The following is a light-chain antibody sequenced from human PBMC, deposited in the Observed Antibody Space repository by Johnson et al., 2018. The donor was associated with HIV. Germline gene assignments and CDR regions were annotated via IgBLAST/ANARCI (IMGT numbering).Light chain of an antibody. CDR2: ENN. CDR1: SSNIGDNY. CDR3: VTWDSRLSAGGG. J-gene: IGLJ1*01. V-gene: IGLV1-51*02. Sequence: QSMLTQPPSVSAAPGQKVTISCSGSSSNIGDNYVSWYQQLPGTAPKLLIYENNKRPSGIPARFSGSKSGTSATLGITGLQTGDAADYYCVTWDSRLSAGGGFGTGTQVTVL.